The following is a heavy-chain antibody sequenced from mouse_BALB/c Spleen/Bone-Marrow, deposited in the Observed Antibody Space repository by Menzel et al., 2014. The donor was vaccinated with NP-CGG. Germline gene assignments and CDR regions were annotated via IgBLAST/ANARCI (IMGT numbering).Heavy chain of an antibody. CDR1: GYTFTTYP. CDR3: TRGGGFAY. CDR2: FHPYNDDT. Sequence: VQLQESGAELVKPGASVKMSCKAFGYTFTTYPIEWMKQNHGKSLEWIGNFHPYNDDTKYNEKFKGEAKLTVEKSSSTVYLELSRLTSDYSGVYYGTRGGGFAYWGQGTLVTVSA. J-gene: IGHJ3*01. V-gene: IGHV1-47*01.